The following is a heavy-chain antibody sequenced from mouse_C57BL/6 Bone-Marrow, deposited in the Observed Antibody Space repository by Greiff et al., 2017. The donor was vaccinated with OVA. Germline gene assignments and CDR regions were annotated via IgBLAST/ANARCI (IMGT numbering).Heavy chain of an antibody. J-gene: IGHJ3*01. V-gene: IGHV5-4*01. CDR3: AREGRWFAY. CDR1: GFTFSSYA. CDR2: ISDGGSYT. Sequence: EVNVVESGGGLVKPGGSLKLSCAASGFTFSSYAMSWVRQTPEKRLEWVATISDGGSYTYYPDNVKGRFTISRDNAKNNLYLQMSHLKSEDTAMYYCAREGRWFAYWGQGTLVTVSA.